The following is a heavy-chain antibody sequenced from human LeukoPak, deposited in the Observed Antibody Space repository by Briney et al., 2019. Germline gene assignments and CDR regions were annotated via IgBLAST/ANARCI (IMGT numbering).Heavy chain of an antibody. V-gene: IGHV4-31*03. CDR1: GGSISSGGYY. D-gene: IGHD6-6*01. CDR2: IYYSGST. Sequence: SETLSLTCTVSGGSISSGGYYWSWIRQHPGKGLEWIGYIYYSGSTYYNPSLKSRVTISVDTSKNQFSLKLSSATAADTAVYYCAGGIAARSRFDYWGQGTLVTVSS. J-gene: IGHJ4*02. CDR3: AGGIAARSRFDY.